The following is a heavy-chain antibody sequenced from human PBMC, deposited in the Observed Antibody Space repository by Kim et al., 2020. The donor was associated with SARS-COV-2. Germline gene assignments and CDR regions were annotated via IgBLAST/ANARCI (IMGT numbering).Heavy chain of an antibody. Sequence: SETLSLTCAVYGGSFSGYYWSWIRQPPGKGLEWIGEINHSGSTNYNPSLKSRVTISVDTSKNQFSLKLSSVTAADTAVYYCARVGQWLVFDYWGQGTLVTVSS. CDR2: INHSGST. V-gene: IGHV4-34*01. D-gene: IGHD6-19*01. CDR1: GGSFSGYY. CDR3: ARVGQWLVFDY. J-gene: IGHJ4*02.